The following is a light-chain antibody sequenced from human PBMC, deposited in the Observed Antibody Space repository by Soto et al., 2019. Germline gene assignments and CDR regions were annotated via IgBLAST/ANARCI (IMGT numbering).Light chain of an antibody. V-gene: IGKV4-1*01. Sequence: DIVMTQSPDSLAVSLGERATINCKSSQSLYYLSNNKNYLAWYLQKPGQPPKLLLYWASTREPGVPDRFSGSGSGTDFTLTISSLEAEDVAVYYCQQYYSTPLTFGGGTKVEIK. CDR2: WAS. CDR3: QQYYSTPLT. J-gene: IGKJ4*01. CDR1: QSLYYLSNNKNY.